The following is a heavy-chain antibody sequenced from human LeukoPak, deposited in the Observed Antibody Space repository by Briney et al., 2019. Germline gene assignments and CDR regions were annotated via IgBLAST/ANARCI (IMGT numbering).Heavy chain of an antibody. D-gene: IGHD6-19*01. J-gene: IGHJ5*02. V-gene: IGHV3-53*01. CDR3: ARTYTSGVSWFDP. CDR2: IYSDTRT. CDR1: GFTVSSSY. Sequence: GGCLRLSCTAAGFTVSSSYMSWVRQAPGKGLEWVSVIYSDTRTYYADSVKGRFTISSDNSKNTLYLQMNSLRAEDTAVYYCARTYTSGVSWFDPWGQGTLVTVSS.